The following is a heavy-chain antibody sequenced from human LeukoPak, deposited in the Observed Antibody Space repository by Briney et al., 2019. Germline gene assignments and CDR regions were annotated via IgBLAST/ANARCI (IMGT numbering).Heavy chain of an antibody. CDR1: GYSISSGYY. Sequence: SETLSLTCTVSGYSISSGYYWGWIRQPPGKGLEWIGSIYHSGSAYYNPSLKSRVTISVDTSKNQFSLKLSSVTAADTAVYYCARLSGNFFHWFDTWGQGTLVTVSS. J-gene: IGHJ5*02. D-gene: IGHD1-26*01. CDR3: ARLSGNFFHWFDT. CDR2: IYHSGSA. V-gene: IGHV4-38-2*02.